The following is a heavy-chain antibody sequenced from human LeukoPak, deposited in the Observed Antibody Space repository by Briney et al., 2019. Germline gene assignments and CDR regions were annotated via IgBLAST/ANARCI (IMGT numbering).Heavy chain of an antibody. D-gene: IGHD3-22*01. J-gene: IGHJ4*02. CDR1: GGSISSSSYY. Sequence: SETLSLTCTVAGGSISSSSYYWGWIRQPPGKGLEWIGSIYYSGSTYYNPSLKSRVTISVDTSKNQFSLKLSSVTAADTAVYYCAREGSGYYLYYFDYWGQGTLVTVSS. V-gene: IGHV4-39*07. CDR3: AREGSGYYLYYFDY. CDR2: IYYSGST.